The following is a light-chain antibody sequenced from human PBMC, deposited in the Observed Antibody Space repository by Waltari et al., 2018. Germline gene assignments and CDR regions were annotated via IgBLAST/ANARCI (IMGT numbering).Light chain of an antibody. V-gene: IGKV3-20*01. CDR1: QSISHY. Sequence: EVVLTQSPGTLSLSPGEGATLSCRASQSISHYLAWYQQKPGQAPRLLIYHASSRATVIPDRFSGSGSGTDFSLTISRLEPEDFAVYYCQHYVNLPATFGQGTKVEI. J-gene: IGKJ1*01. CDR3: QHYVNLPAT. CDR2: HAS.